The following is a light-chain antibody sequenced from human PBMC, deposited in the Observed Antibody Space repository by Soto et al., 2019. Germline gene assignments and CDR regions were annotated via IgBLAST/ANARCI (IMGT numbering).Light chain of an antibody. V-gene: IGKV3-20*01. CDR1: QSVDSRY. CDR3: QQYGNSPRYS. CDR2: GVS. Sequence: EIVLTQSPGTLSLSPGERATLSCRASQSVDSRYLAWYQQKPDQAPRLLIYGVSSRATGIPDRFSGSGSGTDFTLTISRLEPEDFAEYYCQQYGNSPRYSFGQGTKLEIK. J-gene: IGKJ2*03.